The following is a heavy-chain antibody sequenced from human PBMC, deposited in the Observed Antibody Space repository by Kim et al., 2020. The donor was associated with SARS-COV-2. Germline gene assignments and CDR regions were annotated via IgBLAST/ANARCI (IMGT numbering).Heavy chain of an antibody. CDR3: ARETLRGVRGVIRFHFWFDP. CDR2: INHSGST. Sequence: SETLSLTCAVYGGSFSGYYWSWIRQPPGKGLEWIGEINHSGSTNYNPSLKSRVTISVDTSKNQFSLKLSSVTAADTAVYYCARETLRGVRGVIRFHFWFDPWGQGTLVTVSS. J-gene: IGHJ5*02. D-gene: IGHD3-10*01. CDR1: GGSFSGYY. V-gene: IGHV4-34*01.